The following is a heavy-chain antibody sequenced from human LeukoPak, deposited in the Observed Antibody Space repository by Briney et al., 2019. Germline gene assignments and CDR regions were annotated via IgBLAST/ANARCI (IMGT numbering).Heavy chain of an antibody. CDR3: ARGRDIVVVPAALPVYYYYGMDV. CDR2: IYHSGST. Sequence: PSGTLSLTCAVSGGSISSSNWWSWVRQPPGKGLEWIGEIYHSGSTNYNPSLRSRVTISVDKSKNQFSLKLSSVTAADTAVYYCARGRDIVVVPAALPVYYYYGMDVWGQGTTVTVSS. D-gene: IGHD2-2*01. CDR1: GGSISSSNW. J-gene: IGHJ6*02. V-gene: IGHV4-4*02.